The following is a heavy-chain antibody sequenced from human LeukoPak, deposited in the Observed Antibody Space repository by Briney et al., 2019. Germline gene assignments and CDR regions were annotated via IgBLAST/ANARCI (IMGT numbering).Heavy chain of an antibody. D-gene: IGHD6-19*01. CDR1: GYTFTGYY. J-gene: IGHJ6*03. CDR3: ARFPSSSSGWYALSYYYYYYMDV. Sequence: GASVKVSCKASGYTFTGYYMHWVRQAPGQGLEWMGWINPNSGGTNYAQKFQGRVTMTRDTSISTAYMELSSLRSEDTAVYYCARFPSSSSGWYALSYYYYYYMDVWGKGTTVTVSS. V-gene: IGHV1-2*02. CDR2: INPNSGGT.